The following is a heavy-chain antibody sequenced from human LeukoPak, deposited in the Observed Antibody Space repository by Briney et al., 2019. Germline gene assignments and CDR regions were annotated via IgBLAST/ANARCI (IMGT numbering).Heavy chain of an antibody. J-gene: IGHJ3*02. V-gene: IGHV3-48*03. CDR3: ARDHHRRLYDSQARDTFDI. CDR1: GFTFSSYE. D-gene: IGHD3-22*01. Sequence: GGSLRLSCAASGFTFSSYEMHWVRQAPGKGLEWVSYISSSGSTIYYADSVKGRFTISRDNAENSLYLQMNSLRAEDTAVYYCARDHHRRLYDSQARDTFDIWGQGTMVTVSS. CDR2: ISSSGSTI.